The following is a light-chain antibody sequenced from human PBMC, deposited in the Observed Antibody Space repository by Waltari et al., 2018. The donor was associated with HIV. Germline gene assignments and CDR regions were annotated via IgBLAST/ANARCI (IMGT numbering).Light chain of an antibody. CDR3: QQYESLPRT. J-gene: IGKJ1*01. V-gene: IGKV3-15*01. CDR1: QDVSSS. Sequence: EVAMKQSQAILSVSPGEGVPLCCRASQDVSSSLVWYQHKAGQPPRLLIYDASTRASGISAKFSGNGSGTEFTLTITSLQSEDIGVYYCQQYESLPRTFGQGTKVEVK. CDR2: DAS.